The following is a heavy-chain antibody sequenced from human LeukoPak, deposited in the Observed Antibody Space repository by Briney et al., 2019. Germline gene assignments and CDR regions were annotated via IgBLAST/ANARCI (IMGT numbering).Heavy chain of an antibody. Sequence: GGSLRLSCAASGFIFNNYAMSWVRQAPGKGLEWVSAIRDSGVSTFYSDSVKGRSTISRDNSKNTLYLQMNSLRAEDTAVYYCAKEVAAIGVGAFDIWGQGTMVTVSS. CDR1: GFIFNNYA. J-gene: IGHJ3*02. V-gene: IGHV3-23*01. CDR3: AKEVAAIGVGAFDI. D-gene: IGHD6-13*01. CDR2: IRDSGVST.